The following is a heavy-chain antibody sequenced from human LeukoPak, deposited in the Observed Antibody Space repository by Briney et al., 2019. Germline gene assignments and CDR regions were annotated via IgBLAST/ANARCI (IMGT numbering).Heavy chain of an antibody. CDR2: IYPGDSDT. CDR3: ARGREEYSRASLDP. CDR1: GYTSSKYW. Sequence: GESLQISCKGSGYTSSKYWIGWVRQKPGKGLEWMGIIYPGDSDTRYSPSFQGQVTISADKSISTAYLQWSSLKASDTAMYYCARGREEYSRASLDPWGQGTLVTVST. J-gene: IGHJ5*02. D-gene: IGHD6-6*01. V-gene: IGHV5-51*01.